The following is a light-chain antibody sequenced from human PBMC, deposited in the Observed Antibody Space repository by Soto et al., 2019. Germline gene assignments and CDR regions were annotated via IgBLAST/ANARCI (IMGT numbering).Light chain of an antibody. V-gene: IGKV1-27*01. J-gene: IGKJ4*01. CDR3: QKYNSAPHT. Sequence: DIQMTQSPSSLSACVGDRVTITCRASQSINNYLAWYQQKPGKVPKLLIYAESTLQSGVPYRFSGSGSGTDLTLTISRLQPEDVATYYCQKYNSAPHTFGGGTKVDIK. CDR1: QSINNY. CDR2: AES.